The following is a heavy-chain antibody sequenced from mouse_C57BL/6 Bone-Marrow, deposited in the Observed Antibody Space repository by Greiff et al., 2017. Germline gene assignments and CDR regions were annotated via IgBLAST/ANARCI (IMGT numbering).Heavy chain of an antibody. CDR1: GYPFTSYW. CDR2: IYPSDSET. CDR3: ARGYYGSSPDY. V-gene: IGHV1-61*01. D-gene: IGHD1-1*01. Sequence: QVQLQQPGAELVRPGSSVKLSCKASGYPFTSYWMDWVKPRPGQGLEWIGNIYPSDSETHYNQKFKDKATLTVDTSSSTAYMQLISLTSEDSAVYYCARGYYGSSPDYWGQGTTLTVSS. J-gene: IGHJ2*01.